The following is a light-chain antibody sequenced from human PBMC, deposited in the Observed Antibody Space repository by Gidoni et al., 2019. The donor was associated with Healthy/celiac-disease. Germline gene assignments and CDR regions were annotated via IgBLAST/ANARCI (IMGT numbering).Light chain of an antibody. CDR1: QSISSY. CDR2: AAS. V-gene: IGKV1-39*01. CDR3: RQSYSTLWT. J-gene: IGKJ1*01. Sequence: DIQMTQSPSSLSASVGDRVTITCRANQSISSYLNWYQQKPGKAPKLLIYAASSLQSGVPSRFSGSGSGTDFALTISSLQPEDFATYYCRQSYSTLWTFGQGTKVEIK.